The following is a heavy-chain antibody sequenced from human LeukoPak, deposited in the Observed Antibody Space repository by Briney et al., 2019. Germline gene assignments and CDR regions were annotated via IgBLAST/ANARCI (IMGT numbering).Heavy chain of an antibody. CDR3: VRHVARAFDI. V-gene: IGHV4-4*07. Sequence: SETLSLTCTVSGGSISNYYWTWIRQTAGKGLEWIGRMSTSGTTNYNPSLKSRVTISIDTSKNQLSLKLSSVTAADTAVYSCVRHVARAFDIWGQGTKVTVSS. J-gene: IGHJ3*02. CDR2: MSTSGTT. CDR1: GGSISNYY.